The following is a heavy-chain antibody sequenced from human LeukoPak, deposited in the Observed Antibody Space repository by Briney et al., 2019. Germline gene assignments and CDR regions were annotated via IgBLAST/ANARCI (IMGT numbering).Heavy chain of an antibody. CDR2: IYYSGST. J-gene: IGHJ3*02. D-gene: IGHD2-2*01. Sequence: PSETLSLTCTVSGGSISSSSYYWGWLRQPPGKGLEWIGSIYYSGSTYDNPSLKSRVTTSVDTSKSQFSLKLNSVTAADTAVYYCARHEVVPTVYDAFDMWGQGTMVTVSS. V-gene: IGHV4-39*01. CDR3: ARHEVVPTVYDAFDM. CDR1: GGSISSSSYY.